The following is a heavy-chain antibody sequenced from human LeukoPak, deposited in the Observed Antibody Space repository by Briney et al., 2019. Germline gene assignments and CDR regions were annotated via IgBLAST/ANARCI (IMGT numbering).Heavy chain of an antibody. CDR2: ISYDGSNK. CDR3: AKPVSGGLAVTADWFHP. Sequence: SGRSLRLSCAASGFTFSSYGMHWVRQAPGKGLEWVAVISYDGSNKYYADSVRGRFTISRDNSKNTLYLQVNTLRADDTATYYCAKPVSGGLAVTADWFHPWGQGTLVVVSS. D-gene: IGHD6-19*01. J-gene: IGHJ5*01. CDR1: GFTFSSYG. V-gene: IGHV3-30*18.